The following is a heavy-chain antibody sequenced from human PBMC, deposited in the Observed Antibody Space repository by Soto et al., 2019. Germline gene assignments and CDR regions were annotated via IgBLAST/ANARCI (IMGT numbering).Heavy chain of an antibody. CDR3: AKAQYYYDSSGYYLPPFDY. D-gene: IGHD3-22*01. J-gene: IGHJ4*02. CDR2: ISGSGGST. CDR1: GFTFSSYA. Sequence: GGSLRLSCAASGFTFSSYAMSWVRQAPGKGLEWVSAISGSGGSTYYADSVKGRFTISRDNSKNTLYLQMNSLRAEDTAVYYCAKAQYYYDSSGYYLPPFDYWGQGTLVTVSS. V-gene: IGHV3-23*01.